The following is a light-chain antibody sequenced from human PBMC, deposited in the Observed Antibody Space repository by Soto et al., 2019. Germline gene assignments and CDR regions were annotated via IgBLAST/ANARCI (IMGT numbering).Light chain of an antibody. V-gene: IGKV1-33*01. CDR3: QQYDTLPPYT. Sequence: SLSASVGDRVTIACQANQDIGNYLNWYQQKPGKAPRLLIYDASNLEIGVPSRFSGSGSGTDFTFTISNLQPEDIATYYCQQYDTLPPYTFGQGTKVDIK. CDR1: QDIGNY. J-gene: IGKJ2*01. CDR2: DAS.